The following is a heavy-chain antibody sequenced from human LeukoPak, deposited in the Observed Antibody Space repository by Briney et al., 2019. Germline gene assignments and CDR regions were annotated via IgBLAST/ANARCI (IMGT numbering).Heavy chain of an antibody. J-gene: IGHJ4*02. CDR3: ARDQNYYGSGSYWGRDY. CDR1: GFTFSSYG. CDR2: ISGSGGST. Sequence: GGSLRLSCAASGFTFSSYGMSWVRQAPGKGLEWVSAISGSGGSTYYADSVKGRFTISRDNSKNTLYLQMNSLRAEDTAVYYCARDQNYYGSGSYWGRDYWGQGTLVTVSS. V-gene: IGHV3-23*01. D-gene: IGHD3-10*01.